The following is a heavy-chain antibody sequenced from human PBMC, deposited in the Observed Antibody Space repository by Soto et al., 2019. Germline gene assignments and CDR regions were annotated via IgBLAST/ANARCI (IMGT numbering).Heavy chain of an antibody. V-gene: IGHV4-59*01. CDR1: GGSISSYY. Sequence: SATLSLTCTVSGGSISSYYWSWIRPPPGRGLEWIGYIYYSGSTNYNPSLKSRVTISVDTSKNQFSLKLSSMTAADTAVYYCARGENQLLPYYFDYWGQGTLVTVS. CDR2: IYYSGST. J-gene: IGHJ4*02. CDR3: ARGENQLLPYYFDY. D-gene: IGHD2-2*01.